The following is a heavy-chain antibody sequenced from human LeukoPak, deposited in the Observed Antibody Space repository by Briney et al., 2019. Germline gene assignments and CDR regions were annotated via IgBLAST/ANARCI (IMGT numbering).Heavy chain of an antibody. CDR3: AKDQDIVDYYGMDV. Sequence: QPGRSLRLSCAASGFTFDDYAMHWVRQAPGEGLEWVSGISWNSGSIGYADSVKGRFTISRDNAKNSLYLQMNSLRAEDTALYYCAKDQDIVDYYGMDVWGQGTTVTVSS. J-gene: IGHJ6*02. CDR1: GFTFDDYA. V-gene: IGHV3-9*01. CDR2: ISWNSGSI. D-gene: IGHD2-15*01.